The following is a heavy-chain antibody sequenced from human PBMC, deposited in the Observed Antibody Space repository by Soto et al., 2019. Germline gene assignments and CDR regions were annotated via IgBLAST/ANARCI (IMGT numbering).Heavy chain of an antibody. CDR2: MHYSGIA. CDR3: ARYYFDNSGYSNWFDP. CDR1: GGSISSGAYY. Sequence: QVQLQEPGPGLVKPSQTLSLTCTVSGGSISSGAYYWSWIRQHSEKGLEWIGYMHYSGIAYYNPSLTSRITISVDTSKNQFSLKLSSVTAADTAVYYCARYYFDNSGYSNWFDPWGRGTLVTVSS. J-gene: IGHJ5*02. V-gene: IGHV4-31*03. D-gene: IGHD3-22*01.